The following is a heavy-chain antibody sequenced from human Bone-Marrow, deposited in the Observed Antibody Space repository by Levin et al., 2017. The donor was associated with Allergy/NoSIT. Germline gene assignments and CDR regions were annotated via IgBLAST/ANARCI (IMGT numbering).Heavy chain of an antibody. CDR2: INPNSGGT. CDR3: ARGYCSGGSCYSAGWFDP. J-gene: IGHJ5*02. D-gene: IGHD2-15*01. Sequence: LGESLKISCKASGYTFTGYYMHWVRQAPGQGLEWMGWINPNSGGTNYAQKFQGRVTMTRDTSISTAYMELSRLRSDDTAVYYCARGYCSGGSCYSAGWFDPWGQGTLVTVSS. CDR1: GYTFTGYY. V-gene: IGHV1-2*02.